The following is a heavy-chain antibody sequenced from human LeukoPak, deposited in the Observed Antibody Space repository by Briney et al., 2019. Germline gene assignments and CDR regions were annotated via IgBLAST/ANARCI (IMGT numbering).Heavy chain of an antibody. Sequence: NPGGSLRLSCAASGFTFSSYSMNWVRPAPGKGLEWVSSISSSSYIYYADSVKGRFTISRDNAKNSPYLQMNSLRAEDTAVYYCARGGLATTTYDYWGQGTLVTVSS. CDR1: GFTFSSYS. CDR3: ARGGLATTTYDY. CDR2: ISSSSYI. D-gene: IGHD5-12*01. J-gene: IGHJ4*02. V-gene: IGHV3-21*01.